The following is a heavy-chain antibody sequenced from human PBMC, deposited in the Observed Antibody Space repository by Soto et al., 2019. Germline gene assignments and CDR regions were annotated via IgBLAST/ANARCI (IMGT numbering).Heavy chain of an antibody. Sequence: QVQLVQSGAEVKKPGASVKVSCKASGYTFTSYGISWVRQAPGQGLEWMGWISAYNGNTNYAQKLQGRVTMTTDTSTSTAYMELRSLRSDDTAVYYCARSSIFGVVIIQGYYYYMDVWGKGTTVTVSS. V-gene: IGHV1-18*01. CDR3: ARSSIFGVVIIQGYYYYMDV. J-gene: IGHJ6*03. CDR2: ISAYNGNT. CDR1: GYTFTSYG. D-gene: IGHD3-3*01.